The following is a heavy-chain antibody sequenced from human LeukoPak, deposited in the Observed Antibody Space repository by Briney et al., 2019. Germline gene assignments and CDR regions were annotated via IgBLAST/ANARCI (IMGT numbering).Heavy chain of an antibody. Sequence: PGGSLRLSCAASGFTFSSYAMHWVRQAPGKGLEWVSVIHKNAITYYADIVKGRFTISRDNSKNIVFLQMNSVRAEDTAVYYCARSLRVRGVPDYMDVWGRGTTVTVSS. V-gene: IGHV3-30*14. CDR1: GFTFSSYA. D-gene: IGHD3-10*01. CDR3: ARSLRVRGVPDYMDV. J-gene: IGHJ6*03. CDR2: IHKNAIT.